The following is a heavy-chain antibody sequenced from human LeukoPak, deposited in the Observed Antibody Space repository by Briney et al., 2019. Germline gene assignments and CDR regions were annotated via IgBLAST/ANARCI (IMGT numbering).Heavy chain of an antibody. CDR3: ARGAPADY. CDR1: GXTXSTXW. J-gene: IGHJ4*02. CDR2: INTXXXXT. D-gene: IGHD2-2*01. Sequence: GGSLRLSCAASGXTXSTXWXXXXXXXXXXGXXWVSRINTXXXXTXXXDSXXXXXXXXXXXAXXTLYLQMNSLRAEDTAVYFCARGAPADYWGQGTLVTVSS. V-gene: IGHV3-74*01.